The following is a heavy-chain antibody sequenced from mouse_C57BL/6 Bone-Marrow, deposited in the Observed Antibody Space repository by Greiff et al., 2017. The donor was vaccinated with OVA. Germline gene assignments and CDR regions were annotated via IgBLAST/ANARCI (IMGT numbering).Heavy chain of an antibody. CDR2: ISNLAYSI. J-gene: IGHJ4*01. Sequence: DVMLVESGGGLVQPGGSLKLSCAASGFTFSDYGMAWVRQAPRKGPEWVAFISNLAYSIYYADTVTGRFTISRENAKTTLYLEMSSLRSEDTAMYYCARLRRQNYAMDYWGQGTSVTVSS. V-gene: IGHV5-15*01. CDR3: ARLRRQNYAMDY. CDR1: GFTFSDYG. D-gene: IGHD3-2*01.